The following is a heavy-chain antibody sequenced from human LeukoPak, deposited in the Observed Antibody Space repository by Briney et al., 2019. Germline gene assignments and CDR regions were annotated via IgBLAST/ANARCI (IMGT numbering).Heavy chain of an antibody. D-gene: IGHD3-16*01. V-gene: IGHV4-31*03. CDR3: ARGHWGSHSPGDWFDP. CDR1: GGSISSGGYY. J-gene: IGHJ5*02. CDR2: IYYSGST. Sequence: SETLSLTCTVSGGSISSGGYYWSWIRQHPGKGLEWIGYIYYSGSTYYNPSLKSRVTISVDTSKNQFSLKLSSVTAADTAVYYCARGHWGSHSPGDWFDPWGQGTLVTVSS.